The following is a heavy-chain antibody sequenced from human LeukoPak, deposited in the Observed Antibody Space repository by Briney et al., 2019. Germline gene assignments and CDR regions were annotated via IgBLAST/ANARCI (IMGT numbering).Heavy chain of an antibody. CDR2: IYYSGST. CDR3: ARVVRIVVVPAAPDAFDI. CDR1: GDSIRSSSYH. J-gene: IGHJ3*02. V-gene: IGHV4-30-4*08. Sequence: SETLSLTCTVSGDSIRSSSYHWGWIRQPPGKGLEWIGYIYYSGSTYYNPSLKSRVTISVDTSKNQFSLKLSSVTAADTAVYYCARVVRIVVVPAAPDAFDIWGQGTMVTVSS. D-gene: IGHD2-2*01.